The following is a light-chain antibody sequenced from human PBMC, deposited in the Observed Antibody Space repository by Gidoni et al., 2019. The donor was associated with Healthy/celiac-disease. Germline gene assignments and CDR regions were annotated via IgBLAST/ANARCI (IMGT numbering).Light chain of an antibody. Sequence: EIVLTQSPATLSVSPGARATLSCRASQSVSSTLAWYQQKPGQAPGLLIYGASTRATGIPARFSGSGSGTEFTLTISSLQSEDFAVYYCQQYNNWPPWTFGQGTKVEIK. CDR3: QQYNNWPPWT. CDR1: QSVSST. CDR2: GAS. V-gene: IGKV3D-15*01. J-gene: IGKJ1*01.